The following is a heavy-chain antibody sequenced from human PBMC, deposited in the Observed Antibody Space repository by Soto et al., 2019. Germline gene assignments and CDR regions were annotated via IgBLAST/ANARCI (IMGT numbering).Heavy chain of an antibody. Sequence: QVQLVESGGGVVQPGRSLRLSCAASGFTFSSYGMHWVRQAPGKGLEWVAVIWYDGSNKYYADSVKGRFTISRDNSKNTLYLQRNSLRAEDTAVYYCARVYGYYYDSSGYLLYWGQGTLVTFPS. CDR1: GFTFSSYG. CDR3: ARVYGYYYDSSGYLLY. V-gene: IGHV3-33*01. CDR2: IWYDGSNK. J-gene: IGHJ4*02. D-gene: IGHD3-22*01.